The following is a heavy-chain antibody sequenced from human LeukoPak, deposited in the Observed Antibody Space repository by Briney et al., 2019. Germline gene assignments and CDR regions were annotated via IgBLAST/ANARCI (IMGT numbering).Heavy chain of an antibody. Sequence: PSETLSLSCTVSGGSFSRDNWSWVRQPPGKGLEWIGYIYDIGSTIYNPSLQSRVTMSVDTSRNQLSLKLTSVTAADTAVYFCATGRDAYKTGYWGQGTLVTVSS. CDR3: ATGRDAYKTGY. CDR2: IYDIGST. J-gene: IGHJ4*02. CDR1: GGSFSRDN. D-gene: IGHD5-24*01. V-gene: IGHV4-59*01.